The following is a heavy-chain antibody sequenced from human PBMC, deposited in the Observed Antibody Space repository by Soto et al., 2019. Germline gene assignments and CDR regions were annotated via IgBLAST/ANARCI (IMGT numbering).Heavy chain of an antibody. CDR1: GYTFTNYD. V-gene: IGHV1-8*01. D-gene: IGHD4-4*01. CDR3: ARGLAVTRDAFDI. CDR2: MTPKSDDT. J-gene: IGHJ3*02. Sequence: KVACKASGYTFTNYDVNWVRQAPGQGLEWVGWMTPKSDDTGYAQKFQGRVTLTRNTSISTAYMELSSLTSEDTAVYYCARGLAVTRDAFDIWGQGTMVTVSS.